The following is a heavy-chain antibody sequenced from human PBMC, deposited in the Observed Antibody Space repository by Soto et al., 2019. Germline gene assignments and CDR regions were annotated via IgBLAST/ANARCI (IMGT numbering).Heavy chain of an antibody. D-gene: IGHD6-19*01. J-gene: IGHJ4*02. Sequence: QVQLQESGPELVKSSQTLSLTCTVSNGSISTNGHYWTWIRQRPGKGLEWIAYIYYTGNRYYNPSLKSRLTISIDTSKNQFSLTLRSVTAAETAVYYCAREQWGFDSWGQGTLVTVSS. V-gene: IGHV4-31*03. CDR3: AREQWGFDS. CDR2: IYYTGNR. CDR1: NGSISTNGHY.